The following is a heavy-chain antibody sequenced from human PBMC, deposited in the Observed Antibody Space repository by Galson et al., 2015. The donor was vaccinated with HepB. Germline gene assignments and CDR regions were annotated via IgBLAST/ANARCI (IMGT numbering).Heavy chain of an antibody. CDR3: ARDQMVRGVNRPAHEVLSPGGMDV. CDR2: ISSSSSTI. CDR1: GFTFSSYS. Sequence: SLRLSCAASGFTFSSYSMNWVRQAPGKGLEWVSYISSSSSTIYYADSVKGRFTISRDNAKNSLYLQMNSLRDEDTAVYYCARDQMVRGVNRPAHEVLSPGGMDVWGQGTTVTVSS. D-gene: IGHD3-10*01. V-gene: IGHV3-48*02. J-gene: IGHJ6*02.